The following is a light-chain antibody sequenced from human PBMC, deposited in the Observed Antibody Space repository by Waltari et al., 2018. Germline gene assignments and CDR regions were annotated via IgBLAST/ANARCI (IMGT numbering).Light chain of an antibody. Sequence: QSVLTQPASVSGSPGQSITISCTGTSSDIGDYIVSWYQQHPGKAPNLMIYEVGSRPPGVSNRFSGSKSGNTASLTISGLQAEDEADYYCLSYTTSSILGVFGGGTKLTVL. CDR3: LSYTTSSILGV. V-gene: IGLV2-14*01. CDR1: SSDIGDYI. J-gene: IGLJ3*02. CDR2: EVG.